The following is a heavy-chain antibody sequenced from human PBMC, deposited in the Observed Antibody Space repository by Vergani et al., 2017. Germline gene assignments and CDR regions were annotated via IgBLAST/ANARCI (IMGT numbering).Heavy chain of an antibody. J-gene: IGHJ6*02. V-gene: IGHV4-61*02. Sequence: QVQLQESGPRLVRPSQTLSLTCTVSGGSINTGAYYWSWIRQPAGKGLEWIGRVYTSGMTNYNPSLKSRVTILVDRSKSQLSLKLTSVTAGDTAVYFCARDLSYYYGSGRDDYNPYYYEGMDVWGPGTTVTVSS. CDR3: ARDLSYYYGSGRDDYNPYYYEGMDV. D-gene: IGHD3-10*01. CDR2: VYTSGMT. CDR1: GGSINTGAYY.